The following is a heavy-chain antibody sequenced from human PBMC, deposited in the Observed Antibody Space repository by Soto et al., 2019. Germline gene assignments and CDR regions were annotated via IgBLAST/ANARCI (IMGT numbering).Heavy chain of an antibody. CDR3: ARFSDYGDYKLSFDP. Sequence: PGGSLRLSCAASGFTFSSYSMNWVRQAPGKGLEWVSSISSSSSYIYYADSVKGRFTISRDNAKNSLYLQMNSLRAEDTAVYYCARFSDYGDYKLSFDPWGQGTLVTVSS. V-gene: IGHV3-21*01. D-gene: IGHD4-17*01. J-gene: IGHJ5*02. CDR1: GFTFSSYS. CDR2: ISSSSSYI.